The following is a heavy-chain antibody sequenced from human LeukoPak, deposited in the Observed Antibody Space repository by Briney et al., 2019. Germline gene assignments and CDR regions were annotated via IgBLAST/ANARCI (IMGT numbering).Heavy chain of an antibody. CDR2: MNPNSGGT. CDR1: GYTXTGHS. J-gene: IGHJ4*02. D-gene: IGHD3-16*02. V-gene: IGHV1-2*02. CDR3: ARDKLGLGELSLYDE. Sequence: ASVKVSCKASGYTXTGHSMHWVRQAPGQGLEWMGWMNPNSGGTKYTRKLQGRVTMTRDTSISTAYMELSRLTSDDTAMYYCARDKLGLGELSLYDEWGQGTQVTVSS.